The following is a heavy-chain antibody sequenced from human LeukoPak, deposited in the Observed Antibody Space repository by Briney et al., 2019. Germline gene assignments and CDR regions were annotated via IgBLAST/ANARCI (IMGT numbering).Heavy chain of an antibody. V-gene: IGHV3-21*01. J-gene: IGHJ6*02. Sequence: PGGSLRLSCAASGFAFSTYSMNWVRQPPGKGLKWVASISLNSAAIYYADSVKGRLTISRDNAKSSLRLQMDSLRAEDTAVYYCTKHITTDATTPFYYGMDAWGQGTTVTVSS. CDR3: TKHITTDATTPFYYGMDA. CDR2: ISLNSAAI. CDR1: GFAFSTYS. D-gene: IGHD3-22*01.